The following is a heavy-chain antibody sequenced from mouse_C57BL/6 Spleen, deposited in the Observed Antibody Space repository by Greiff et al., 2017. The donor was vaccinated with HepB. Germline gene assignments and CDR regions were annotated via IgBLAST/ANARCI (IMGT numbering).Heavy chain of an antibody. J-gene: IGHJ3*01. V-gene: IGHV5-17*01. CDR1: GFTFSDYG. CDR3: AKNYYGSSYWFAY. D-gene: IGHD1-1*01. CDR2: ISSGSSTI. Sequence: EVQLQESGGGLVKPGGSLKLSCAASGFTFSDYGMHWVRQAPEKGLEWVAYISSGSSTIYYADTVKGRFTISRDNAKNTLFLQMTSLRSEDTAMYYCAKNYYGSSYWFAYWGQGTLVTVSA.